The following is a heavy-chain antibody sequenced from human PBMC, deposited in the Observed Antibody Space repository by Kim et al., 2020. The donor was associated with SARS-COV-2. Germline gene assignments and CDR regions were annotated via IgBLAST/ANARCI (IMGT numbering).Heavy chain of an antibody. V-gene: IGHV4-31*03. Sequence: SETLSLTCTVSGGSISSGGYHWSWIRQHPGKGLEWIGYIYYSGSTYYNPSLKSRVTISVDTSKNQFSLKLSSVTAADTAVYYCASDSGYYSFFDYWGQGTLVTVSS. CDR3: ASDSGYYSFFDY. D-gene: IGHD3-22*01. CDR1: GGSISSGGYH. CDR2: IYYSGST. J-gene: IGHJ4*02.